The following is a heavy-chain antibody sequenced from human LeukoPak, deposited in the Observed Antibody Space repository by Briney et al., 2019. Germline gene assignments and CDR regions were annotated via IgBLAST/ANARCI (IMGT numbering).Heavy chain of an antibody. CDR1: GFTFSSYS. Sequence: GGSLRLSCAASGFTFSSYSMNWVRQAPGKGLEWVSYISSSSSNIYYADSVKGRFTISRDNAKNSLYLQMNSLRAEDTAVYYCARDLCSSTSCYAGWFDPWGQGTLVAVSS. J-gene: IGHJ5*02. CDR2: ISSSSSNI. CDR3: ARDLCSSTSCYAGWFDP. D-gene: IGHD2-2*01. V-gene: IGHV3-48*01.